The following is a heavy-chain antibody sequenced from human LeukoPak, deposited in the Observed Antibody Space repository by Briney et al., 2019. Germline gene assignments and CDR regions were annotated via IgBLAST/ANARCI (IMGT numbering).Heavy chain of an antibody. Sequence: SQTLSLTCTVSGGSISSGSYYWSWIRQPAGKGLEWIGRIYTSGSTNYNPPLKSRVTISVDTSKNQFSLKLSSVTAADTAVYYCARRRRYYDSSGYYYAYFDYWGQGTLVTVSS. D-gene: IGHD3-22*01. CDR3: ARRRRYYDSSGYYYAYFDY. CDR1: GGSISSGSYY. J-gene: IGHJ4*02. V-gene: IGHV4-61*02. CDR2: IYTSGST.